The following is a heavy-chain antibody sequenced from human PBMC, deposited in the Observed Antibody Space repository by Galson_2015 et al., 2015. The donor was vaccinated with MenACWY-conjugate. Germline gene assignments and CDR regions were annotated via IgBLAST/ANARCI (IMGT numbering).Heavy chain of an antibody. CDR3: ARYGAATPTVSTGGLDL. J-gene: IGHJ2*01. CDR2: IHYTGGT. V-gene: IGHV4-59*11. Sequence: LSLTCTVSGGSISGHYWGWIRQPPGEGLEWIAYIHYTGGTSYNPSLKSRVTVSVDTSKNQISLNLISVTAADTAVYSCARYGAATPTVSTGGLDLWGRGTLVTVSS. D-gene: IGHD4-17*01. CDR1: GGSISGHY.